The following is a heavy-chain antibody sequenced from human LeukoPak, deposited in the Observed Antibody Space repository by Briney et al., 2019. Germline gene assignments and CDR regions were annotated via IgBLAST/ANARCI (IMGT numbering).Heavy chain of an antibody. CDR1: GGTFSSYA. V-gene: IGHV1-69*05. J-gene: IGHJ5*02. CDR3: ARALTTIAGGRFDP. CDR2: IIPIFGTA. Sequence: ASVKVSCKASGGTFSSYAISWVLQAPGQGLEWMGGIIPIFGTANYAQKFQGRVTITTDESTSTAYMELSSLRSEDTAVYYCARALTTIAGGRFDPWGQGTLVTVSS. D-gene: IGHD4-17*01.